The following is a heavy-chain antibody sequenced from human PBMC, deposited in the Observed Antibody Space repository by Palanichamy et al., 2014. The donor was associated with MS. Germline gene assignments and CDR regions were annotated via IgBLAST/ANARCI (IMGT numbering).Heavy chain of an antibody. CDR1: GFTFDDYA. J-gene: IGHJ4*02. V-gene: IGHV3-9*01. CDR2: ISWNSGSI. D-gene: IGHD4-23*01. Sequence: EVQLVESGGGLVQPGRSLRLSCAASGFTFDDYAMHWVRQAPGKGLEWVSGISWNSGSIGYADSVKGRFTISRDNAKNSLYLQMNSLRAEDTALYYCAKGDYGGKTGFDYWGQGTLVTVSS. CDR3: AKGDYGGKTGFDY.